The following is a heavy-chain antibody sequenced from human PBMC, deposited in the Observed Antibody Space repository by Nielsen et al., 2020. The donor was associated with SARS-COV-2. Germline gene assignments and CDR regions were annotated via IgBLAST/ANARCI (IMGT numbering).Heavy chain of an antibody. CDR2: FDPQDGET. Sequence: ASVKVSCKVSGYTLTELSMHWVRQAPGKGLEWMGGFDPQDGETTYAQKFQGRVTMTEDTSTDTAYMELSSLRSEDTAVYYCATSTPLVRSAWFDPWGQGTLVTFSS. D-gene: IGHD3-3*01. CDR3: ATSTPLVRSAWFDP. V-gene: IGHV1-24*01. CDR1: GYTLTELS. J-gene: IGHJ5*02.